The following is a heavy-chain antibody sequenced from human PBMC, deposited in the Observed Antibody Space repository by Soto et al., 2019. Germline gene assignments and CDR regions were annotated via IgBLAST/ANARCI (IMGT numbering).Heavy chain of an antibody. CDR1: GFTFSSYG. D-gene: IGHD6-6*01. CDR3: AKDEPDIAARPRGYYYYGMDV. CDR2: ISYDGSNK. V-gene: IGHV3-30*18. Sequence: QVQLVESGGGVVQPGRSLRLSCAASGFTFSSYGMHWVRQAPGKGLEWVAVISYDGSNKYYADSVKGRFTISRDNSKNTLYLQMTSLRAEDTAVYYCAKDEPDIAARPRGYYYYGMDVWGQGTTVTVSS. J-gene: IGHJ6*02.